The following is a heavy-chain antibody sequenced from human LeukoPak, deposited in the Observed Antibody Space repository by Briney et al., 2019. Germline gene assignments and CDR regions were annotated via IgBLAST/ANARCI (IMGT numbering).Heavy chain of an antibody. J-gene: IGHJ4*02. CDR3: ARGGFLVDTAMVPDY. V-gene: IGHV3-74*01. CDR1: GFTFSSYW. Sequence: GGSLRLSCAASGFTFSSYWMHWVRQAPGKGLVWVSRINSDGSSTSYADSVKGRFTISRDNAKNTLYLQMNSLRAEDTAVYYYARGGFLVDTAMVPDYWGQGTLVTVS. CDR2: INSDGSST. D-gene: IGHD5-18*01.